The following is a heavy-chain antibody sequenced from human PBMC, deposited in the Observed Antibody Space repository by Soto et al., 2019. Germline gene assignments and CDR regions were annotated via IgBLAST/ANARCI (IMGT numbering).Heavy chain of an antibody. D-gene: IGHD5-18*01. J-gene: IGHJ6*02. V-gene: IGHV4-31*03. Sequence: PSETLSLTCTVSGGSISSGGFYWSWVRQLPGEGLEWIAYIYDSWSTYYNPSLKSRVTISMDTSSNQFSLDLRSVTAADTAVYYCARNGYTYGMDVWGQGTTVTVSS. CDR1: GGSISSGGFY. CDR3: ARNGYTYGMDV. CDR2: IYDSWST.